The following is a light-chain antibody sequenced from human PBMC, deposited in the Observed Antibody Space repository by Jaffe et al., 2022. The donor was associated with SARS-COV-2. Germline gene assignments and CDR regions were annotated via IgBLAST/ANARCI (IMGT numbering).Light chain of an antibody. Sequence: QSMVTQPPSVSAAPGQKVTISCSGSSSDIGGHYVSWYQHLPGAAPKLLIYENYKRPSGIPDRFSGSKSGTSATLGISGLQTGDEADYFCGTWDDNLTGVFGTGTKVTVL. CDR1: SSDIGGHY. CDR2: ENY. V-gene: IGLV1-51*02. CDR3: GTWDDNLTGV. J-gene: IGLJ1*01.